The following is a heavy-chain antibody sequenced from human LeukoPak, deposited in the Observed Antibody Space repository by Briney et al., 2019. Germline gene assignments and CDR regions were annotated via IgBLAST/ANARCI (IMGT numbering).Heavy chain of an antibody. Sequence: PGGSLRPSCVASGFRLEAFGMSWVRQVPGKGLEWVSGIEWNGGRREYADSVKGRFTISRDNAKNSLYLQMKNLRAEDTALYYCASVPDDASGNSRYYFKTWGQGTLVTVSS. CDR3: ASVPDDASGNSRYYFKT. V-gene: IGHV3-20*04. CDR1: GFRLEAFG. CDR2: IEWNGGRR. J-gene: IGHJ4*02. D-gene: IGHD3-22*01.